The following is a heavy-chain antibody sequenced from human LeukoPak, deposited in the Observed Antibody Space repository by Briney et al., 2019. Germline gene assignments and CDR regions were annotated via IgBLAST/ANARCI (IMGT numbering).Heavy chain of an antibody. D-gene: IGHD2-2*01. CDR2: INHSGST. V-gene: IGHV4-34*01. Sequence: SETLSLICAVYGGSFSGYYWSWIRQPPGKGLEWIGEINHSGSTNYNPSLKSRVTISVDTSKNQFSLKLSSVTAADTAVYYCARGGNIVVVPAAIDGEDWFDPWGQGTLVTVSS. J-gene: IGHJ5*02. CDR1: GGSFSGYY. CDR3: ARGGNIVVVPAAIDGEDWFDP.